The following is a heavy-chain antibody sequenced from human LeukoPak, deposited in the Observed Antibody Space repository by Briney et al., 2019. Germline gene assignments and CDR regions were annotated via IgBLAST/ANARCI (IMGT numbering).Heavy chain of an antibody. V-gene: IGHV1-2*02. J-gene: IGHJ4*02. D-gene: IGHD3-22*01. CDR1: GGTFSSYA. CDR2: VNPNSGDT. CDR3: ATYYSDTSARD. Sequence: ASVKVSCKASGGTFSSYAISWVRQAPGQGLEWMGWVNPNSGDTNYAPKFQGRVTMTRDTSISTAYMELSSLRSDDTAVYFCATYYSDTSARDWGQGTLVTVSS.